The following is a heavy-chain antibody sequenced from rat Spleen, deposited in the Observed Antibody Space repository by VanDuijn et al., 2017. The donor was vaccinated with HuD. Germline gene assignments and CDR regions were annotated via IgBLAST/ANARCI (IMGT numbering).Heavy chain of an antibody. D-gene: IGHD1-3*01. J-gene: IGHJ4*01. Sequence: EVQLQESGPGLVKPSQSLSLTCSVTGYSITSSFRWNWIRKFPGNKLEWMGYINSPGSTNYNPSLKSRISITRDTSKNQFFLQVNSVTTEDTATYYCAKTTVAYYYVMDAWGQGASVTVSS. CDR2: INSPGST. CDR3: AKTTVAYYYVMDA. V-gene: IGHV3-3*01. CDR1: GYSITSSFR.